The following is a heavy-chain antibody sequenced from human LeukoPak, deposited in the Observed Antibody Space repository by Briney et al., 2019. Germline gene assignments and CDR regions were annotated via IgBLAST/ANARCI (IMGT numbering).Heavy chain of an antibody. CDR3: ARDCSYGAFDY. D-gene: IGHD5-18*01. V-gene: IGHV3-20*04. CDR1: AFTFDDYG. CDR2: IIWNGAGT. J-gene: IGHJ4*02. Sequence: PGGSLRLSCAAAAFTFDDYGMSWVRQAPGNGPEWVSGIIWNGAGTGYADSVKGRITNSRDNAKNLLYLQMNSLRAEDTALYYCARDCSYGAFDYWGQGALVTVSS.